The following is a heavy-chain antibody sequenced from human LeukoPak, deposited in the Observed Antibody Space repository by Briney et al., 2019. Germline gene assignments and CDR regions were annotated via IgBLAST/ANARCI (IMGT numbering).Heavy chain of an antibody. Sequence: GGSLRLSCVAPGFTFSSYAMHWVRQAPGKGLEWVAVISYDGSNKCYADSVKGRFTISRDNSKNTLYLQMNSLRAEDTAVYYCARAHQYCSSTSCYAGFDYWGQGTLVTVSS. CDR3: ARAHQYCSSTSCYAGFDY. V-gene: IGHV3-30*04. J-gene: IGHJ4*02. D-gene: IGHD2-2*01. CDR1: GFTFSSYA. CDR2: ISYDGSNK.